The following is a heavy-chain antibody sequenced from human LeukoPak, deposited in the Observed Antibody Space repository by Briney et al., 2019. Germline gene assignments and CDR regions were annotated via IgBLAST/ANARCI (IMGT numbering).Heavy chain of an antibody. CDR1: DGSINSYY. CDR3: AGRVPVVVTAIPDDAFDI. V-gene: IGHV4-59*12. CDR2: IYYNGNT. Sequence: SETLSLTCSVSDGSINSYYWNWIRRPPGKGLEWIGYIYYNGNTNYSPSLKSRVTMSVDTSKNLFSLKVSSVTAADTAVYYCAGRVPVVVTAIPDDAFDIWGQGTMVTVSS. J-gene: IGHJ3*02. D-gene: IGHD2-21*02.